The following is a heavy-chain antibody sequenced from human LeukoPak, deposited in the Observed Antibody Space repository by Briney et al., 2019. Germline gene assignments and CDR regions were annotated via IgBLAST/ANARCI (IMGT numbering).Heavy chain of an antibody. CDR3: AKVDGHSYGGFPSRYYGMDV. Sequence: PGGSLRLSCAASGFTFSSSAMSWVRQAPGKGLEWVSAISNNGGYTYYADSVKGRFTISRDNSKNTLYLQMNSLRAEDTAVYYCAKVDGHSYGGFPSRYYGMDVWGQGTTVTVSS. D-gene: IGHD5-18*01. J-gene: IGHJ6*02. CDR2: ISNNGGYT. CDR1: GFTFSSSA. V-gene: IGHV3-23*01.